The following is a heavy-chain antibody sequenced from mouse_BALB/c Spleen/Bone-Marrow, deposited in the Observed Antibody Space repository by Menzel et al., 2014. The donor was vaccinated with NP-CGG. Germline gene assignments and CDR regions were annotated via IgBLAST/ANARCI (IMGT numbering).Heavy chain of an antibody. V-gene: IGHV1-61*01. J-gene: IGHJ3*01. CDR3: TRYDLTTRAFAY. CDR2: IHLSDSES. CDR1: GYSFTSYW. Sequence: VQVVESGAELVRPGASVKLSCKASGYSFTSYWMNWVKQRPGQGLEWIGMIHLSDSESRLNQKFKDKATLTVDKSSSTAYMQLGSPTSEDSAVYYCTRYDLTTRAFAYWGQGTLVTVSA. D-gene: IGHD3-3*01.